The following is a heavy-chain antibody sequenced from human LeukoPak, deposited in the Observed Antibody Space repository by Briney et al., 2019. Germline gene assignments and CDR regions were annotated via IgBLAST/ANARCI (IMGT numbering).Heavy chain of an antibody. CDR2: IYTSGST. CDR3: AREYSSGWEYYFDY. V-gene: IGHV4-4*07. D-gene: IGHD6-19*01. Sequence: SETLSLTCNVSGGSISSYYWSWIRQPAGKGLEWIGRIYTSGSTNYNPSLKSRVTMSVDTSKNQFSLKLSSVTAADTAVYYCAREYSSGWEYYFDYWGQGTLVTVSS. CDR1: GGSISSYY. J-gene: IGHJ4*02.